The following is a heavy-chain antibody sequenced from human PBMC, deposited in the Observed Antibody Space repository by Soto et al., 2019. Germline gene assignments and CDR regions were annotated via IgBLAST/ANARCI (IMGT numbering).Heavy chain of an antibody. CDR1: GYTFTSYG. D-gene: IGHD5-12*01. CDR3: ARVQSGYDFAY. CDR2: ISAYNGNT. J-gene: IGHJ4*02. Sequence: QVQLVQSGAEVKKPGASVKVSCKASGYTFTSYGINWVRQAPGQGLEWMGWISAYNGNTHYAQKLQGRVTMTTEPSTSTADMELRSLRSDDTAVYYCARVQSGYDFAYWGQGTLVTFSS. V-gene: IGHV1-18*01.